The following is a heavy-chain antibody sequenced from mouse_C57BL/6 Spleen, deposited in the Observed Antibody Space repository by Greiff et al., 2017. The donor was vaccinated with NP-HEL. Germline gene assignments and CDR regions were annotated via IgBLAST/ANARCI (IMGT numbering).Heavy chain of an antibody. CDR1: GYTFTDYN. CDR2: INPNNGGT. V-gene: IGHV1-18*01. CDR3: ARGAYGNFPWFAY. J-gene: IGHJ3*01. Sequence: EVQLQQSGPELVKPGASVKIPCKASGYTFTDYNMDWVKQSHGKSLEWIGDINPNNGGTIYNQKFKGKATLTVDKSSSTAYMVLRSLTSEDTAVYYCARGAYGNFPWFAYWGQGTLVTVSA. D-gene: IGHD2-1*01.